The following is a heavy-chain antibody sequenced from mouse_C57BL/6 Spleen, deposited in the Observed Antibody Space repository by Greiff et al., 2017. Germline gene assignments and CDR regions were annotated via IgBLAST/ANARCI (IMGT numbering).Heavy chain of an antibody. CDR1: GYTFTSYT. CDR2: INPSSGYT. D-gene: IGHD2-4*01. Sequence: VQPQESGAELARPGASVKMSCKASGYTFTSYTMHWVKQRPGQGLEWIGYINPSSGYTKYNQKFKDKATLTADKSSSTAYMQLSSLTSEDSAVYYCARGGDYAYYYAMDYGGQGTSVTVSS. CDR3: ARGGDYAYYYAMDY. V-gene: IGHV1-4*01. J-gene: IGHJ4*01.